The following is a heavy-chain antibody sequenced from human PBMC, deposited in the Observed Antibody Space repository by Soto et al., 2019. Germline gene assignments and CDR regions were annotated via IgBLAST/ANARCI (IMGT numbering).Heavy chain of an antibody. D-gene: IGHD3-22*01. V-gene: IGHV4-39*07. CDR1: GGSISSSSFH. Sequence: PSETLSLTCTVSGGSISSSSFHWGWIRQPPGKGLEWIGSIYDSGSTYYSPSLKSRVTISVEPSKNQFSLKLSSVTAADTAVYYCARFGETTYYYDSSGYDYWGQGTLVTVS. J-gene: IGHJ4*02. CDR2: IYDSGST. CDR3: ARFGETTYYYDSSGYDY.